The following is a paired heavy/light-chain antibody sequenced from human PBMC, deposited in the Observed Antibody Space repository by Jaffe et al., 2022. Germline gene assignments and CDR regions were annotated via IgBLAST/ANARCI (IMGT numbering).Heavy chain of an antibody. J-gene: IGHJ3*01. CDR2: IYPVDSDT. V-gene: IGHV5-51*03. CDR1: AHNFTTYW. D-gene: IGHD5-18*01. Sequence: EVQLVQSGAEVKKPGESLKISCQGSAHNFTTYWIGWVRQMPGKGLEWMGIIYPVDSDTRYSPSFQGQVTFSVDKSISTAYLQWGSLKASDTAMYYCAGLSNTAAYRLQWGQGTMVTVSS. CDR3: AGLSNTAAYRLQ.
Light chain of an antibody. V-gene: IGLV2-14*01. CDR3: SSYSSSTTRWV. CDR1: SSDVGTYNY. CDR2: EVS. Sequence: QSALTQPASVSGSPGQSITISCTGTSSDVGTYNYVSWYQQHPGKAPKLMIYEVSDRPSGISNRFSGSKSGNTASLTISGLQAEDEADYYCSSYSSSTTRWVFGGGTKLSVL. J-gene: IGLJ3*02.